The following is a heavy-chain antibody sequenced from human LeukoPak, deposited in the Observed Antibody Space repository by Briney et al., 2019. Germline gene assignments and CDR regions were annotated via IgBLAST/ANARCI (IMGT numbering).Heavy chain of an antibody. CDR2: IYPGDSDT. Sequence: ETLSLTCTVSGGSISSYYWSWIRQPAGKGLEWMGIIYPGDSDTRYSPSFQGQVTISADKSISTAYLQWSSLKASDTAMYYCARPTGAFDIWGQGTMVTVSS. CDR3: ARPTGAFDI. D-gene: IGHD1-1*01. V-gene: IGHV5-51*01. CDR1: GGSISSYY. J-gene: IGHJ3*02.